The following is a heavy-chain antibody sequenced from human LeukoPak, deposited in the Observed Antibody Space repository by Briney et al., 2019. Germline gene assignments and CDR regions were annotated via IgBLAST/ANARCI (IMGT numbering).Heavy chain of an antibody. CDR1: GGSISSSSHY. CDR2: NRGST. J-gene: IGHJ4*02. Sequence: SETLSLTCTASGGSISSSSHYWGWIRQPPGKGLEWIGSNRGSTYHNPSLKSQVTISVDTSKNQFSLKLSSVTAADTAVYYCATTTIRLGYWGQGTLVTVSS. V-gene: IGHV4-39*07. CDR3: ATTTIRLGY. D-gene: IGHD1-26*01.